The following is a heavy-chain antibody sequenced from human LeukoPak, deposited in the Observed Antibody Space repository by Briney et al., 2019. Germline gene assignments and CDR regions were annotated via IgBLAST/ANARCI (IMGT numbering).Heavy chain of an antibody. CDR2: FDPEDGET. D-gene: IGHD2-21*02. V-gene: IGHV1-24*01. CDR3: ATYCGGDCPFDY. CDR1: GYTLTELS. Sequence: ASVKVSCKVSGYTLTELSMHWVRQAPGKGIEWMGGFDPEDGETIYAQKFQGRVTMTEDTSTDTAYMELSSLRSEDTAVYYCATYCGGDCPFDYWGQGTLVTVSS. J-gene: IGHJ4*02.